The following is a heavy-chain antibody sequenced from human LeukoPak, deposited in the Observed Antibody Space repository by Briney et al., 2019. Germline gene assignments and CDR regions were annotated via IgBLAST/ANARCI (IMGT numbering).Heavy chain of an antibody. CDR3: AKVPTSSGRSPYDY. V-gene: IGHV3-23*01. Sequence: GGSLRLSCAASGFTFSSYAMSWVRQAPGKGLEWVSAISGSGGSTYYADSVRGRFTISRDNSKNTLYLQMNSLRAEDTAVYYCAKVPTSSGRSPYDYWGQGTLVTVSS. J-gene: IGHJ4*02. CDR1: GFTFSSYA. D-gene: IGHD3-10*01. CDR2: ISGSGGST.